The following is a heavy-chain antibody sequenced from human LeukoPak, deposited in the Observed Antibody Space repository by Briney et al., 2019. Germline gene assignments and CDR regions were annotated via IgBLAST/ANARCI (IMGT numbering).Heavy chain of an antibody. CDR3: AKVGYSSGWPPGYY. V-gene: IGHV3-23*01. D-gene: IGHD6-19*01. Sequence: GGSLRLSCAASGFTFSSYAMSWVRQAPGKGLEWVSAISGSGGSTYYADSVKGRFTISRDNSKNTLYLQMNSLRAEDTAVYYCAKVGYSSGWPPGYYWGQGTLVTVSS. CDR2: ISGSGGST. J-gene: IGHJ4*02. CDR1: GFTFSSYA.